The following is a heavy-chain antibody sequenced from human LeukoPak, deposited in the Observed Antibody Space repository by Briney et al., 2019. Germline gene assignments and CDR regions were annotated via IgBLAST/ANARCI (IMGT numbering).Heavy chain of an antibody. V-gene: IGHV3-23*01. CDR2: ISGSGGST. Sequence: PGGSLRLSCAASGFTFSSYAMSWVRQAPGKGLEWVSAISGSGGSTYYADSVKGRFTISRDNSKNTLYLQMNSLRAEDTAVYYCAKEGYYYGSGSYYKYFQHWGQGTLVTVSS. CDR1: GFTFSSYA. D-gene: IGHD3-10*01. CDR3: AKEGYYYGSGSYYKYFQH. J-gene: IGHJ1*01.